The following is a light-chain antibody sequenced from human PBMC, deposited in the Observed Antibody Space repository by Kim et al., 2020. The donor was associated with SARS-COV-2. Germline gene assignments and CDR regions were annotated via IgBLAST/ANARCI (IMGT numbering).Light chain of an antibody. J-gene: IGLJ3*02. CDR2: EDT. V-gene: IGLV3-25*03. CDR3: QSSDSSDTFWV. Sequence: PGQKARITCSGVALPNQYAYWFQQKPGQAPVLVIYEDTERPSGIPERFSGSTSGTTVTLTISGVQAEDEADYYCQSSDSSDTFWVFGGGTQRTVL. CDR1: ALPNQY.